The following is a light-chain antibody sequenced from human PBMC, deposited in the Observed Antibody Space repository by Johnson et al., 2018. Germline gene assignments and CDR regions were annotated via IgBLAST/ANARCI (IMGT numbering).Light chain of an antibody. CDR1: SSNIGNNY. Sequence: QSVLTQPPSVSAAPGQKVTISCSGSSSNIGNNYVSWYQQLPGTAPKLLIYENNKRPSGIPDRFSGYKSGTSATLGIPGLQTWAEAHYDCGTWDSSLSAGNVFGTGTKVTVV. CDR2: ENN. CDR3: GTWDSSLSAGNV. V-gene: IGLV1-51*02. J-gene: IGLJ1*01.